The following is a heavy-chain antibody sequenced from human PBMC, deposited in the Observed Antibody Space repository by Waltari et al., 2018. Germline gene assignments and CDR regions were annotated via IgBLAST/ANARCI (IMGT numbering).Heavy chain of an antibody. CDR1: GYTFTGYY. CDR3: ARLANYAYGSGADY. D-gene: IGHD3-10*01. V-gene: IGHV1-2*06. Sequence: QVQLVQSGAEVKKPGASVKVSCKASGYTFTGYYMPWVRQAPGQGLEWMGRINPNSGGTNYAQKFQGRVTMTRDTSSSTAYMELSRLRSDDTAVYYCARLANYAYGSGADYWGQGTLVTVSS. J-gene: IGHJ4*02. CDR2: INPNSGGT.